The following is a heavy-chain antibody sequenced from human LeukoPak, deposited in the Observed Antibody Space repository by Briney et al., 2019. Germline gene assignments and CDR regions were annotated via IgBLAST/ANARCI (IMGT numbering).Heavy chain of an antibody. CDR2: IKQDGSDK. V-gene: IGHV3-7*01. Sequence: GGSLRLSCAASGFTFSSYWMSWVRQAPGKGLEWVANIKQDGSDKYYADSVKGRFTISRDNAKNSLYLQMDSLRAEDTAVYYCARDFLHSSTSRPFDYWGQGTLVTVSS. CDR3: ARDFLHSSTSRPFDY. J-gene: IGHJ4*02. D-gene: IGHD2-2*01. CDR1: GFTFSSYW.